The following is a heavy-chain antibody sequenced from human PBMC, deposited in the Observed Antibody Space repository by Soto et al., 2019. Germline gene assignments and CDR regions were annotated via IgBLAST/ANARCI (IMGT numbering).Heavy chain of an antibody. J-gene: IGHJ4*02. V-gene: IGHV1-24*01. D-gene: IGHD2-2*01. CDR2: FDPEDGET. CDR1: GYSLTVLS. Sequence: ASVKVSCKVSGYSLTVLSMHLVRQAPGKGLEWMGGFDPEDGETIYAQKFQGRVTMTEDTSTDTAYMELSSLRSEDTAVYYCATDRTSSYYFDYWGQGTLVTVSS. CDR3: ATDRTSSYYFDY.